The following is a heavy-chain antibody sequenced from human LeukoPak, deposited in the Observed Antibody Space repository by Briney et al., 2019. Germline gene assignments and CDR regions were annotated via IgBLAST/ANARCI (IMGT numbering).Heavy chain of an antibody. CDR3: AKGPNYYDGSGYPS. V-gene: IGHV3-30*02. Sequence: GGSLRLSCAASGFTFSTYGMHWVRQAPGKGLEWVAFIRYDGSNKYYADSVKGRFTISRDNSKNTLYLQMNSLRAEDTAVYYCAKGPNYYDGSGYPSWGQGTLVTVSS. CDR1: GFTFSTYG. J-gene: IGHJ4*02. D-gene: IGHD3-22*01. CDR2: IRYDGSNK.